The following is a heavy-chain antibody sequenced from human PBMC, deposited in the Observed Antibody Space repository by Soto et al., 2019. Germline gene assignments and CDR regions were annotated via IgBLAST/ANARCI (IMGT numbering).Heavy chain of an antibody. CDR3: AKDRAVATHFDY. CDR2: ISGSGGST. Sequence: GGSLRLSCAASGFTFSSFAMSWVRQAPGKGLEWVSAISGSGGSTYYADSVKGRFTISRDNSKSTLYLQMSSLRADDTAVYYCAKDRAVATHFDYWGQGTLVTVSS. CDR1: GFTFSSFA. D-gene: IGHD5-12*01. J-gene: IGHJ4*02. V-gene: IGHV3-23*01.